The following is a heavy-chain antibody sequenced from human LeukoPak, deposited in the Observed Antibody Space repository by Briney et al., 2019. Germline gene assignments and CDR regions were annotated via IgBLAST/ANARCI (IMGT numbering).Heavy chain of an antibody. CDR3: ARIDGPTVSTYYMDL. Sequence: GDSLRLSWTTSAFRFNRRGINWLRHPPGKGLKWVSYISPRSETIYYAESVKGRFTVSRDDSKDSLYLQMHTLRAEDTAVYYCARIDGPTVSTYYMDLWGKGTTVTVAS. V-gene: IGHV3-48*04. J-gene: IGHJ6*03. CDR1: AFRFNRRG. D-gene: IGHD3-16*01. CDR2: ISPRSETI.